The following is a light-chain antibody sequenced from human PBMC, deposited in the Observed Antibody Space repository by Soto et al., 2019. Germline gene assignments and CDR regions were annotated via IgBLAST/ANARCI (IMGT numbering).Light chain of an antibody. V-gene: IGLV2-8*01. J-gene: IGLJ2*01. CDR2: EVS. Sequence: QSALTQPPSASGSPGQSVTISCTGTSSDVGSYNYVSWYQQHPGKAPKLMIYEVSERPSGVPDRCSGSKSGNTASLTVSGLQAEDEADYYCSSYAGNNNLVFGGGTKLTVL. CDR3: SSYAGNNNLV. CDR1: SSDVGSYNY.